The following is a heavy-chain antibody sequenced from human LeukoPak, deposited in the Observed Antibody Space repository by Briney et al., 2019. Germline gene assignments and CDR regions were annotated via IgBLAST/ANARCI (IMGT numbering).Heavy chain of an antibody. CDR1: GYTFNKYG. V-gene: IGHV1-18*01. J-gene: IGHJ4*02. CDR3: ARVTSSCLDY. CDR2: ISAYNGDT. Sequence: ASVKVSCKASGYTFNKYGISWVRQTPGQGLEWMGWISAYNGDTNYAQKFQGRVTMTRNTSISTAYMELSSLRSEDTAVYYCARVTSSCLDYWGQGTLVTVSS. D-gene: IGHD6-13*01.